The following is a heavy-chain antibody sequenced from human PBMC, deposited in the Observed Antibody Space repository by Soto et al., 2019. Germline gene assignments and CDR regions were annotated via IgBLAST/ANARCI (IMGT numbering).Heavy chain of an antibody. D-gene: IGHD4-17*01. V-gene: IGHV3-23*01. Sequence: GGSLRLSCAASGFTFSSYAMSWVRQAPGKGLEWVSAISGSGGSKYYADSVKGRFTISRDNSKNTLYLQMNSLRAEDTAGYYCARGATQTTVTTRYYYYMDVWGKGTTVTVSS. CDR3: ARGATQTTVTTRYYYYMDV. CDR1: GFTFSSYA. CDR2: ISGSGGSK. J-gene: IGHJ6*03.